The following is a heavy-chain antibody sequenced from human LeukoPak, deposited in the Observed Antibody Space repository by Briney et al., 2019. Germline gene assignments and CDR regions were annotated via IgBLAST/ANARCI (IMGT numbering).Heavy chain of an antibody. CDR2: INPNSGGT. CDR3: ARDRAAAGFGYFDY. V-gene: IGHV1-2*02. J-gene: IGHJ4*02. CDR1: GYTFTGYY. D-gene: IGHD6-13*01. Sequence: ASVKVSCKASGYTFTGYYMHWVRQAPGQGLEWMGWINPNSGGTNYAQKFQGRATMTRDTSISTAYMELSRLRSDDTAVYYCARDRAAAGFGYFDYWGQGTLVTVSS.